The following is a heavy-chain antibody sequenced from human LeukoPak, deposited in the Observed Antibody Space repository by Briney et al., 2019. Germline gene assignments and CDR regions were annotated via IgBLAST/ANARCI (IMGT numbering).Heavy chain of an antibody. CDR3: ARLASGGRWDFDY. D-gene: IGHD4-23*01. V-gene: IGHV4-59*01. J-gene: IGHJ4*02. CDR2: VFNSVTT. CDR1: GDSIGSFY. Sequence: SATLSLTCTVSGDSIGSFYWTWIRQSPGKGLEWIGYVFNSVTTNYNPSLRSRVTISSDTSKNQFSLKLSSVTAADTAVYYCARLASGGRWDFDYWGQGTLVTVSS.